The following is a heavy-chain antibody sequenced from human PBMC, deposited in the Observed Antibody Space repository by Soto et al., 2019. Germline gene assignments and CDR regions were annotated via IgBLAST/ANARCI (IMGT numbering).Heavy chain of an antibody. V-gene: IGHV4-34*01. CDR1: GGSFSGYY. CDR3: ARGIVGARTFDY. CDR2: INHSGST. J-gene: IGHJ4*02. D-gene: IGHD1-26*01. Sequence: PSETLSLTCAVYGGSFSGYYWSWIRQPPGKGLEWIGEINHSGSTNYNPSLKSRVTISVDTSKNQFSLKLSSVTAADTAVYYCARGIVGARTFDYWGQGTLVTVSS.